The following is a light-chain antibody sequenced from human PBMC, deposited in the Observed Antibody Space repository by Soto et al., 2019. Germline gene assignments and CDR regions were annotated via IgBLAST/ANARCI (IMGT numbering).Light chain of an antibody. J-gene: IGKJ1*01. CDR1: QSVSSIY. V-gene: IGKV3-20*01. CDR2: GTS. Sequence: EIVLTQSPATLSLSPGERATLSCRASQSVSSIYFAWYQQNPGQAPRLLIRGTSSRATGIPDRFSGSGSGTDFTLTISRLEPEDFAVYYCQQYASSPWTFGQGTKVEIK. CDR3: QQYASSPWT.